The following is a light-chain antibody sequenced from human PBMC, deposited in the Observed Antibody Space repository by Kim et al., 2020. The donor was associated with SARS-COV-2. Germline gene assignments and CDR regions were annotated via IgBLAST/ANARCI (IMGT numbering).Light chain of an antibody. Sequence: GKTVTIYCTHRSGSIDDNYVQWYQQRPGGVPTTVIYEDDQRPSGVSDRFSGSIDNSSNSASLTISGLRTEDEADYYCQSYNRDNVLFGGGTQLTVL. J-gene: IGLJ2*01. CDR3: QSYNRDNVL. CDR2: EDD. V-gene: IGLV6-57*03. CDR1: SGSIDDNY.